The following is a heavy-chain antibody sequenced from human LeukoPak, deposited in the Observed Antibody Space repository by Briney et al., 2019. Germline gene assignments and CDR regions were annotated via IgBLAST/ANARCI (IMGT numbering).Heavy chain of an antibody. CDR1: GFTFSSNW. J-gene: IGHJ4*02. CDR2: INSDGSGT. D-gene: IGHD6-13*01. V-gene: IGHV3-74*01. Sequence: GGSLRLSCAASGFTFSSNWMHWVRQAQGKGLVWVSRINSDGSGTGYADSVKGRFTISSDNAKNTLYLQMNSLRAEDTAVYYCARAVTAAGTLDYWGQGTLVTVSS. CDR3: ARAVTAAGTLDY.